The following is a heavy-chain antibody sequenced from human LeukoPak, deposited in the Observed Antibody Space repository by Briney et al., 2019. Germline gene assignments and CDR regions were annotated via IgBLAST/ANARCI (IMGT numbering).Heavy chain of an antibody. CDR2: IYYSGST. Sequence: SETLSLTCTVSGGSISSSSYYWGWIRQPPGKGLEWIGSIYYSGSTYYNPSLKSRVTISVDTSKNQFSLKLSSVTAADTAVYYCARELGAMVRGRVNYYYYYYMDVWGKGTTVTISS. J-gene: IGHJ6*03. D-gene: IGHD3-10*01. CDR1: GGSISSSSYY. CDR3: ARELGAMVRGRVNYYYYYYMDV. V-gene: IGHV4-39*07.